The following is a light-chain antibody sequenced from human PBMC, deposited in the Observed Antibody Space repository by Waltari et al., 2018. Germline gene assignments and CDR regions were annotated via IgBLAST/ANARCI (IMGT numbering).Light chain of an antibody. CDR1: ASNIGHNV. V-gene: IGLV1-44*01. J-gene: IGLJ3*02. Sequence: QSVLTQPPSASGTPGQRVTILCSGSASNIGHNVVYWYQQLPGKAPKLVIYRNDQRPSGVPDRFSGSKSGTSASLAISGLHSEDEADYYCAAWDDSLNGHWVFGGGTKVTVL. CDR2: RND. CDR3: AAWDDSLNGHWV.